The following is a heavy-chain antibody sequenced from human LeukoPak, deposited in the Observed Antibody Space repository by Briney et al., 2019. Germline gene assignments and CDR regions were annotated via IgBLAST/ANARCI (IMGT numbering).Heavy chain of an antibody. J-gene: IGHJ4*02. Sequence: GGSLRLSCAASGFTFSSYNMNWVRQAPGKGLEWISYITGSSNTIYYADSVKGRFTISRDNAKNSLYLHMNSLRAEDTAVYYCARSFYGSGSPPGYWGQGTLVTVSS. V-gene: IGHV3-48*01. CDR2: ITGSSNTI. CDR1: GFTFSSYN. D-gene: IGHD3-10*01. CDR3: ARSFYGSGSPPGY.